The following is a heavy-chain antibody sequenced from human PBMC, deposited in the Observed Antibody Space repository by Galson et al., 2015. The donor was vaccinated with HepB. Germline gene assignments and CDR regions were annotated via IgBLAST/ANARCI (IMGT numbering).Heavy chain of an antibody. D-gene: IGHD6-13*01. Sequence: SLRLSCAASGFTFSSFAMHWVRQAPDKGLEWVAIIWYDGSNKYYGDSVKGRFTVSRDNSKNTLYLQMNSLRAEDTAVYYCAKDRAEGYASSWHYFDYWGLGTLVTVSS. CDR2: IWYDGSNK. V-gene: IGHV3-33*06. CDR1: GFTFSSFA. J-gene: IGHJ4*02. CDR3: AKDRAEGYASSWHYFDY.